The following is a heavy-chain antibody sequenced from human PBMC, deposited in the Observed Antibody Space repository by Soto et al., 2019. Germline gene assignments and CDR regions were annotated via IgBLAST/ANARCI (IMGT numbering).Heavy chain of an antibody. CDR3: AKERGTEVSPTIVGHV. CDR2: IRHSAHI. CDR1: GFTFSNSE. V-gene: IGHV3-48*03. D-gene: IGHD2-21*01. J-gene: IGHJ4*03. Sequence: GGSLSLSCVGSGFTFSNSEINWLRQPPGKVLEWISYIRHSAHIYYADAVKGRFTIYRDNAKNSVYLQMKSLRVEDTAVYYCAKERGTEVSPTIVGHVWGQGILVTVSS.